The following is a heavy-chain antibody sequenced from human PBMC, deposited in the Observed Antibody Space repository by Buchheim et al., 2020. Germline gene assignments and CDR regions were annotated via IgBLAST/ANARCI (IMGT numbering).Heavy chain of an antibody. J-gene: IGHJ4*02. Sequence: EVQLVESGGDLVQPGGSLRLSCAASGFTFNTYVMNWVRQAPGKGLQWVSSISSTGSSTYYADSVKGRFTISRDNSKNTLDLQMNSLRADDTAVYYCAKGQFVRKGYFDYWGQGAL. CDR1: GFTFNTYV. D-gene: IGHD6-6*01. V-gene: IGHV3-23*04. CDR2: ISSTGSST. CDR3: AKGQFVRKGYFDY.